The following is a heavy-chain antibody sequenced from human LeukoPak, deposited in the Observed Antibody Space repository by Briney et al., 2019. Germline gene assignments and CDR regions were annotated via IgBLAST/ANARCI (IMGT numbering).Heavy chain of an antibody. Sequence: GGSLRLSCAASGFTFDTYWMTWVRQAPGKGLEWVANINQDGSDKYYVDSVKGRFTISRDNAKNSLYLQMNSLRDEDTAVYYCASPGYCSGSSCYSGYFQHWGQGTLVTVSS. CDR3: ASPGYCSGSSCYSGYFQH. J-gene: IGHJ1*01. CDR2: INQDGSDK. D-gene: IGHD2-15*01. CDR1: GFTFDTYW. V-gene: IGHV3-7*01.